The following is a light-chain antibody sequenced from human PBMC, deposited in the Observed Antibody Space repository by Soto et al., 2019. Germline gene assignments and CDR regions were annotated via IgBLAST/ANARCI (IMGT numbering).Light chain of an antibody. J-gene: IGLJ1*01. CDR1: SSDVGSYNR. V-gene: IGLV2-18*02. Sequence: QSALTQPPSVSGSPGQSVAISCTGTSSDVGSYNRVSWYQQPPGTAPKLMIYDVNNRPSGVPDRFSGSKSGNTASLTISGLQAEDEADYYCSSYTISSIYVFGSGTKLTVL. CDR3: SSYTISSIYV. CDR2: DVN.